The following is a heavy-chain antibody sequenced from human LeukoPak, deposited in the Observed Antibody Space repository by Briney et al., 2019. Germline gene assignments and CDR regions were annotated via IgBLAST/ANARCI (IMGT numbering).Heavy chain of an antibody. CDR2: ISSDGSFR. Sequence: GGSLRLSCAASGFTFSTYAMYWVRQAPGKGLEWVAVISSDGSFRCYADSVKGLFTISRDNSKNTLYLQMNSLRAEDTAVYYCARAMVTAIRDGLDYWGQGTLVNVSS. V-gene: IGHV3-30*04. J-gene: IGHJ4*02. CDR1: GFTFSTYA. D-gene: IGHD2-21*02. CDR3: ARAMVTAIRDGLDY.